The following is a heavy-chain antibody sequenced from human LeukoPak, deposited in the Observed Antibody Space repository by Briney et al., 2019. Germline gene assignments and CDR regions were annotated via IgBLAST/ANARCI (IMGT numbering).Heavy chain of an antibody. CDR1: GFTFTNSW. Sequence: GGSLRLSCAASGFTFTNSWMTWVRQAPGKGLEWVANIKEDGTDKYYVGSVKGRFTISRDNAKNSLYLQMNGLRAEDTAVYYCATDRSAFDIWGQGTMVTVSS. J-gene: IGHJ3*02. CDR2: IKEDGTDK. CDR3: ATDRSAFDI. V-gene: IGHV3-7*01.